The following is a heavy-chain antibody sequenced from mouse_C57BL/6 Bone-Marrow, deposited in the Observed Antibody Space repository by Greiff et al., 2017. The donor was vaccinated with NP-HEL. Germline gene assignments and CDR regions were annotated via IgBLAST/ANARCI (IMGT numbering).Heavy chain of an antibody. Sequence: QVQLQQPGAELVKPGASVKLSCKASGYTFTSYWMHWVKQRPGQGLEWIGMIHPNSGSTNYNEKFKSKATLTVDKSSSTAYMQLSSLTSEDSAVYYCAREGWFYWYFDVWGTGTTVTVSS. J-gene: IGHJ1*03. CDR3: AREGWFYWYFDV. V-gene: IGHV1-64*01. CDR2: IHPNSGST. D-gene: IGHD2-3*01. CDR1: GYTFTSYW.